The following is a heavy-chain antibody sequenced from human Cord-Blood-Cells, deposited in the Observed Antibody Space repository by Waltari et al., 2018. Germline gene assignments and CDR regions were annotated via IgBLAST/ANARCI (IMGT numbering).Heavy chain of an antibody. V-gene: IGHV3-23*01. Sequence: EVQLLESGGGLVQPGGSVRRSWAASGFTFSSYAMGWVRQDPGKGVEWVSASGCSGGSTYYADTVKGRFTISRDNSKNTLYLQMNSLRAEDMAVYYCAKDRGFDYWGQGTLVTVSS. CDR1: GFTFSSYA. J-gene: IGHJ4*02. CDR3: AKDRGFDY. CDR2: SGCSGGST.